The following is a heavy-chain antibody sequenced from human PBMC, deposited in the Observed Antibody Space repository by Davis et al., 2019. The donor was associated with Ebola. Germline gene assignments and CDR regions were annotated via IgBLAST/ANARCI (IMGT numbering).Heavy chain of an antibody. V-gene: IGHV4-34*01. J-gene: IGHJ5*02. CDR3: ARVSIAPLGYCSSTSCYRRANWFDP. Sequence: MPSETLSLTCAVYGGSFSGYYWSWIRQPPGKGLEWIGEINHSGSTNYNPSLKRRVTISVDTSKNQFSLKLSSVTAAATAVYYCARVSIAPLGYCSSTSCYRRANWFDPWGQGTLVTVSS. D-gene: IGHD2-2*01. CDR1: GGSFSGYY. CDR2: INHSGST.